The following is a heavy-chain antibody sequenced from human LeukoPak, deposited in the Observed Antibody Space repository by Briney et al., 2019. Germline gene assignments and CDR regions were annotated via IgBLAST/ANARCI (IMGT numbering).Heavy chain of an antibody. CDR2: LNPNSSNT. V-gene: IGHV1-8*03. CDR3: ARASIRYCSSTSCYPAQANFDY. J-gene: IGHJ4*02. Sequence: ASVKVSCKASGYTFTSYDINWVRQAPGQGLEWMGWLNPNSSNTGYAQKFQGRVTITTNTSISTAYTELSSLRSEDTAVYYCARASIRYCSSTSCYPAQANFDYWGQGTLVTVSS. CDR1: GYTFTSYD. D-gene: IGHD2-2*01.